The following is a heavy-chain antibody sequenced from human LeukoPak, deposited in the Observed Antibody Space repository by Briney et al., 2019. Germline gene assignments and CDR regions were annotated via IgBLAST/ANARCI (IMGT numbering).Heavy chain of an antibody. CDR3: ATSQYGPLPSGMDV. Sequence: SETLSLTCAVYGGCFSGYYWSWIRQPPGKGLEWIGEINHSGSTNYNPSLKSRVTISVDTSKNQFSLKLSSVTAADTAVYYCATSQYGPLPSGMDVWGQGTTVTVSS. D-gene: IGHD3-10*01. CDR2: INHSGST. J-gene: IGHJ6*02. V-gene: IGHV4-34*01. CDR1: GGCFSGYY.